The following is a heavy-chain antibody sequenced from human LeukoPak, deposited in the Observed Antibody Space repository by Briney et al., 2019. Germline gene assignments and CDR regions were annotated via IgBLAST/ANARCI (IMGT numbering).Heavy chain of an antibody. CDR2: IIPILGIA. D-gene: IGHD3-9*01. CDR3: ARAYYDILTGYSYYFDY. CDR1: GGTFSSYA. V-gene: IGHV1-69*04. J-gene: IGHJ4*02. Sequence: SVKVSCKASGGTFSSYAISWVRQAPGQGLEWMGRIIPILGIANYAQKFQGRVTITADKSTSTAYMELSSLRSEDTAVYYCARAYYDILTGYSYYFDYWGQGTLVTVSS.